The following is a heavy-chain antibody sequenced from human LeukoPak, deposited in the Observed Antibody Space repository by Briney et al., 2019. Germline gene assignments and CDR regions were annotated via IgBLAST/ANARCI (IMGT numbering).Heavy chain of an antibody. CDR3: ATNEWSGYYFEY. Sequence: SETLSLTCTVSGGSISSSSYYWGWIRQPPGKGLEWIGSIYSSGSTYYNPSLKSRVTISVDTSKNQFSLKLSSVTAADTAVYYCATNEWSGYYFEYWGQGTLV. V-gene: IGHV4-39*01. J-gene: IGHJ4*02. CDR2: IYSSGST. CDR1: GGSISSSSYY. D-gene: IGHD3-3*01.